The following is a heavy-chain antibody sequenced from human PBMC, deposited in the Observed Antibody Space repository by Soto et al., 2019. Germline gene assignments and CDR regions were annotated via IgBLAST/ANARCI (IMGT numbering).Heavy chain of an antibody. Sequence: GGSLRLSCAASGFTFSSYSMNWVRQAPGKGLEWVSSISSSSSYIYYADSVKGRFTISRDNAKNSLYLQMNSLRAEDTAVYYCASPGRGSYYPYYYYGMDVWGQGTTVTVSS. CDR3: ASPGRGSYYPYYYYGMDV. J-gene: IGHJ6*02. D-gene: IGHD1-26*01. V-gene: IGHV3-21*01. CDR1: GFTFSSYS. CDR2: ISSSSSYI.